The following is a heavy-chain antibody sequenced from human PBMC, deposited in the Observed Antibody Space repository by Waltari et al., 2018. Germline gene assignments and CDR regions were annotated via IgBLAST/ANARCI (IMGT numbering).Heavy chain of an antibody. CDR3: ARVEGAAGLDI. CDR2: INGGKGNT. D-gene: IGHD3-16*01. J-gene: IGHJ3*02. Sequence: QVQLVQSGAEVKKPGASVKVSCKASGYTFTSYAMHWVRQAPGQRLEWMGWINGGKGNTKYSRKFQGRVTITRDTSASTAYMELSSLISEDTAVYYCARVEGAAGLDIWGQGTMVTVSS. V-gene: IGHV1-3*01. CDR1: GYTFTSYA.